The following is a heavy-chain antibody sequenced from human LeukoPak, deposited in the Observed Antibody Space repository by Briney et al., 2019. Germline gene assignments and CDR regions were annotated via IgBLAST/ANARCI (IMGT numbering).Heavy chain of an antibody. CDR1: GGSISSHY. CDR2: IYTSGST. CDR3: ARASYYGKRYFDL. V-gene: IGHV4-4*07. J-gene: IGHJ2*01. D-gene: IGHD3-10*01. Sequence: SETLSLTCTVSGGSISSHYWSWIRQPAGKGREWFGRIYTSGSTNYNPSLKSRVTMSVDTSKNQFSLKLSSVTAADTAVYYCARASYYGKRYFDLRGRGTLVTVSS.